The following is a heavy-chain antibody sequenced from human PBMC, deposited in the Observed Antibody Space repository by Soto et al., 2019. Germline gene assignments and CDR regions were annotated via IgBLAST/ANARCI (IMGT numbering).Heavy chain of an antibody. CDR2: IKYDGREK. D-gene: IGHD3-16*01. Sequence: EVQLVESGGGLVQPGGSLRLSCVVSGFTFSSNWMYWVRQAPGKGLEWLANIKYDGREKYYGDSVKGRFAISRDNAKNSLYLQMNSLSVDDTAVYYCARGLYSRGYWGQGTLVTVSS. CDR3: ARGLYSRGY. V-gene: IGHV3-7*03. CDR1: GFTFSSNW. J-gene: IGHJ4*02.